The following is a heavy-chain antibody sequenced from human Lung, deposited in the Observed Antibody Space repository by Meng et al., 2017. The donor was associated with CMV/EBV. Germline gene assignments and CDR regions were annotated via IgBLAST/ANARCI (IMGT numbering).Heavy chain of an antibody. J-gene: IGHJ5*02. CDR2: ISAYNGNT. CDR3: AASSSSWYQNWFDP. D-gene: IGHD6-13*01. CDR1: GYTFTSYG. V-gene: IGHV1-18*01. Sequence: HGRLVQLGAEVKKPGASVRVSCKASGYTFTSYGISWVRQAPGQGLEWMGWISAYNGNTNYAQKLQGRVTMTTDTSTSTAYMELRSLRSDDTAVYYCAASSSSWYQNWFDPWGQGTLVTVSS.